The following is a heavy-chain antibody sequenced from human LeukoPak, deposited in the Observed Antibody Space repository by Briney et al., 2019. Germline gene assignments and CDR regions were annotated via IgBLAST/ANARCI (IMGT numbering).Heavy chain of an antibody. CDR2: INWNSNNI. D-gene: IGHD3-22*01. CDR1: GFTFDDYA. Sequence: GGSLRLSCAASGFTFDDYAMHWVRKAPGKGLKWVSGINWNSNNIDYADSVKGRFTMCRDNDKNSPYLQMNSLRAEDTAVYYCARDLLYYDSSGGDYWGQGSLVSVCS. J-gene: IGHJ4*02. CDR3: ARDLLYYDSSGGDY. V-gene: IGHV3-9*01.